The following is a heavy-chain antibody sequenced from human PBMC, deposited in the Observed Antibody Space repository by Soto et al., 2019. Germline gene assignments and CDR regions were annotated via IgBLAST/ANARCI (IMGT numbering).Heavy chain of an antibody. D-gene: IGHD5-12*01. Sequence: PGGSLRLSCAASGFTFSSYSMNWVRQAPGKGLEWVSSISSSSSYIYYADSVKGRFTISRDNAKNSLYLKMNSLRAEDTAVYYCAREIVATNDYYYYYMDVWGKGTTVTVSS. V-gene: IGHV3-21*01. CDR1: GFTFSSYS. CDR3: AREIVATNDYYYYYMDV. J-gene: IGHJ6*03. CDR2: ISSSSSYI.